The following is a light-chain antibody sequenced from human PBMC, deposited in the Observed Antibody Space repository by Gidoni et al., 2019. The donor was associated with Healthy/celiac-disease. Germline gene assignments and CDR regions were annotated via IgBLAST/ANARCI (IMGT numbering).Light chain of an antibody. CDR3: QQYGSSPL. V-gene: IGKV3-20*01. CDR1: QSVSSSH. Sequence: EIVLTPSPGTLSLSPGERATLSCRSSQSVSSSHLAWYQQKPGQAPRLLIYGASSRATGIPDRFSGSGSGTDFTLTISRLEPEDFAVYYCQQYGSSPLFGPXTKVDIK. CDR2: GAS. J-gene: IGKJ3*01.